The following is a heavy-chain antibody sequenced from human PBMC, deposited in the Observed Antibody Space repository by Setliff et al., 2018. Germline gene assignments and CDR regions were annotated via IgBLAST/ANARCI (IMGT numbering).Heavy chain of an antibody. J-gene: IGHJ6*03. Sequence: GGSLRLSCTSSGFTFSTYWMSWVRQAPGKGLEWVANIQQDGSEKYHVDSVMGRFTISRDNAKNTLYLQMNSLRAEDTAVYYCARARYCSSTSCYYYYYMDVWGKGTTVTVSS. D-gene: IGHD2-2*01. V-gene: IGHV3-7*01. CDR2: IQQDGSEK. CDR1: GFTFSTYW. CDR3: ARARYCSSTSCYYYYYMDV.